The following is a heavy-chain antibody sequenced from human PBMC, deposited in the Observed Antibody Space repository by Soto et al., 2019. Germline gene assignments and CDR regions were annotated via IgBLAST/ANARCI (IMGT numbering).Heavy chain of an antibody. CDR1: GFTFSDYS. CDR2: IDSRGRTL. Sequence: GVSLRLSCVASGFTFSDYSMSWIRQAPGKGLEWLAFIDSRGRTLSYADSVRGRFTVSRDNAENSVYLQMDSLRADDTAVYYCGRRAARNYIDSWGQGNSVTVYS. CDR3: GRRAARNYIDS. D-gene: IGHD6-6*01. J-gene: IGHJ4*02. V-gene: IGHV3-11*01.